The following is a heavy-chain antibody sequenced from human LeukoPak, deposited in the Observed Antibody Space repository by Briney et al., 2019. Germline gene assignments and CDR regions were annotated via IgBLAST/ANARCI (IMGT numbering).Heavy chain of an antibody. V-gene: IGHV3-30-3*01. J-gene: IGHJ4*02. CDR1: GFTFSSYA. CDR2: ISYDGSNK. Sequence: PGRSLRLSCAASGFTFSSYAMHWVRQAAGKGLEWVAVISYDGSNKYYADSVKGRFTISRDNSKNTLYLQMNSLRAEDTAVYYCARPRGIAVAGDHFDYWGQGTLVTVSS. D-gene: IGHD6-19*01. CDR3: ARPRGIAVAGDHFDY.